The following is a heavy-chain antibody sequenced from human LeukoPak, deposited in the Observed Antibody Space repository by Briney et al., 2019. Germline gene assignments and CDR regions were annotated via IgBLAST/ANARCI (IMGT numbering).Heavy chain of an antibody. CDR2: IYYSGST. Sequence: SETLSLTCTVSGGSISSYYWSWIRQPPGKGLEWIGYIYYSGSTYYNPSLKSRVTISVDTSKNQFSLKLSSVTAADTAVYYCASGSREMATMGYWGQGTLVTVSS. V-gene: IGHV4-59*12. CDR1: GGSISSYY. D-gene: IGHD5-24*01. J-gene: IGHJ4*02. CDR3: ASGSREMATMGY.